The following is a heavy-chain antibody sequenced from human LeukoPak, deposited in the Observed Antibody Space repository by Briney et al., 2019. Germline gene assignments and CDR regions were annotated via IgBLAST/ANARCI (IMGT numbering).Heavy chain of an antibody. CDR2: INSNGSDI. Sequence: GGSLRLSCEASGYTFSRSWMNWVRQAPGKGLVWLSRINSNGSDINYADSVKGRFTISRDNAKNTLYLQMNSLRAEDTAMYYCARASGKYSSGCLHNDYWGQGTLVTVSS. V-gene: IGHV3-74*01. CDR3: ARASGKYSSGCLHNDY. D-gene: IGHD6-19*01. CDR1: GYTFSRSW. J-gene: IGHJ4*02.